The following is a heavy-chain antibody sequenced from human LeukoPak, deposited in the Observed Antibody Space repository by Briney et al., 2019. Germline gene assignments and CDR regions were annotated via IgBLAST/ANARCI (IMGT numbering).Heavy chain of an antibody. D-gene: IGHD2-15*01. J-gene: IGHJ6*02. V-gene: IGHV3-23*01. CDR3: AKECSGGSCYSAGQSYYYGMDV. CDR2: ISGSGAST. CDR1: GFTFSSYS. Sequence: GGSLRLSCVASGFTFSSYSMSWVRQAPGKGLEWVSAISGSGASTYYADSVRGRFTISRDNSKNTLYLHMSSLRAEDTAAYYCAKECSGGSCYSAGQSYYYGMDVWGQGTTVTVSS.